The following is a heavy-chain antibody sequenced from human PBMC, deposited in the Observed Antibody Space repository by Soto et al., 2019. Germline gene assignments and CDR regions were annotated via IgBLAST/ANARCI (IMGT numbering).Heavy chain of an antibody. CDR2: ISYDGSNK. CDR3: ARDQTGSCYYSLYYFDY. Sequence: QVQLVESGGGVVQPGRSLRLSCAASGFTFSSYAMHWVRQAPGKGLEWVAVISYDGSNKYYADSVKGRFTISRDNSKNTLYLQMNSLRAEDTAVYYCARDQTGSCYYSLYYFDYWGQGTLVTVSS. CDR1: GFTFSSYA. V-gene: IGHV3-30-3*01. D-gene: IGHD3-22*01. J-gene: IGHJ4*02.